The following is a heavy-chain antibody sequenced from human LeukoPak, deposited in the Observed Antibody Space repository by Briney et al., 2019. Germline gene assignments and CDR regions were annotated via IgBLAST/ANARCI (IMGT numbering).Heavy chain of an antibody. CDR1: GFTFSSYS. CDR3: ARGYGDYDY. D-gene: IGHD4-17*01. CDR2: ISSSSSTI. V-gene: IGHV3-48*04. J-gene: IGHJ4*02. Sequence: GGSLRLSCAASGFTFSSYSMNWVRQAPGKGLEWVSYISSSSSTIYYADFVKGRFTISRDNAKNSLYLQMNSLRAEDTAVYYCARGYGDYDYWGQGTLVTVSS.